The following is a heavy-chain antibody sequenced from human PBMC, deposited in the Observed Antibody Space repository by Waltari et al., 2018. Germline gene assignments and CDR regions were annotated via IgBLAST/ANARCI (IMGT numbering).Heavy chain of an antibody. J-gene: IGHJ4*02. CDR1: GFTFGGYW. Sequence: EVQLVESGGTLVQPGGSLRLSWAASGFTFGGYWMTWVRQAPGKGLEWVANLKQDESEKFYVDSVKGRFTISRDNAKNSLFLQMNSLRAEDTAVYYCARQGVCTGRYCYFDYWGQGTLVTVSS. CDR2: LKQDESEK. D-gene: IGHD2-8*02. CDR3: ARQGVCTGRYCYFDY. V-gene: IGHV3-7*01.